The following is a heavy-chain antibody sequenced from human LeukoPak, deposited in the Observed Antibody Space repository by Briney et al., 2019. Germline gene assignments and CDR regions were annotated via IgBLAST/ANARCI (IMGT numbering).Heavy chain of an antibody. CDR3: ARRGRDSSGYPFDY. Sequence: SSETLSLTCTVSGGYITNPYWGWIRQPPGKGLEWIGSIYYSGSTYYNPSLKSRVTISVDTSKNQFSLKLSSVTAADTAVYYCARRGRDSSGYPFDYWGQGTLVTVSS. D-gene: IGHD3-22*01. J-gene: IGHJ4*02. CDR2: IYYSGST. CDR1: GGYITNPY. V-gene: IGHV4-39*01.